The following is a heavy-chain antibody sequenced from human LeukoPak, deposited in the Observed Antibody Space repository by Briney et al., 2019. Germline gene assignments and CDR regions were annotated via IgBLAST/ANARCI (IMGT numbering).Heavy chain of an antibody. D-gene: IGHD3-10*01. Sequence: GGSLGLSCAASGFTFSSYGMHWVRQAPGKGLEWVAVIWYDGSNKYYEDSVKGRFTISRDNSKNTLYLQMNSLRAEDTAVYYCARDWGSGNSYYFDYWGQGTLVTVSS. CDR3: ARDWGSGNSYYFDY. V-gene: IGHV3-33*01. J-gene: IGHJ4*02. CDR2: IWYDGSNK. CDR1: GFTFSSYG.